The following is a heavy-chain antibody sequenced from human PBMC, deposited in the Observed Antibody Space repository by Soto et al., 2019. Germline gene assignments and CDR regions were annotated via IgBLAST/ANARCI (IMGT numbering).Heavy chain of an antibody. Sequence: EVQLLESGGGLVQPGGSLRLSCAASGFTFSSYAMNWVRQAPGKGLEWVSAISGSGGSTYYAASVKGRFTISRDSSKNTLYLQMNSLRAEDTAVYYCAKGNSWSPALVLDIWGQGTMVTVSS. CDR2: ISGSGGST. J-gene: IGHJ3*02. D-gene: IGHD1-7*01. CDR1: GFTFSSYA. CDR3: AKGNSWSPALVLDI. V-gene: IGHV3-23*01.